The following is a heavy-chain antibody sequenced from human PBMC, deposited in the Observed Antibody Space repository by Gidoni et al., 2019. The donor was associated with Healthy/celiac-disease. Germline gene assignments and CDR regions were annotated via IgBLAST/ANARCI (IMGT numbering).Heavy chain of an antibody. CDR3: ASSPETLVAHASYYYYGMDV. J-gene: IGHJ6*02. CDR1: GYTFTSYD. Sequence: QVQLVQSGAEVKKPGASVKVSCKASGYTFTSYDINWVRQATGQGLEWMGWMNPNSGNTGYAQKFQGRVTMTRNTSISTAYMELSSLRSEDTAVYYCASSPETLVAHASYYYYGMDVWGQGTTVTVSS. D-gene: IGHD5-12*01. CDR2: MNPNSGNT. V-gene: IGHV1-8*01.